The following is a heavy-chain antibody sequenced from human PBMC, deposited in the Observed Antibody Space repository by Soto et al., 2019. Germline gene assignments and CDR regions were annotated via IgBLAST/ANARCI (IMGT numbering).Heavy chain of an antibody. Sequence: QLQLVQSAAEVKKPGASVRVSCKAYGYPFIKYGISWIRQAPEQGLEWMGWIKVDSGYTNYAQKFQGRVTMTADTSSDTAFMELRSLRLDDTAMYFCATSYDTGFDPWGQETLVSVSS. CDR1: GYPFIKYG. D-gene: IGHD3-9*01. J-gene: IGHJ5*02. CDR3: ATSYDTGFDP. CDR2: IKVDSGYT. V-gene: IGHV1-18*04.